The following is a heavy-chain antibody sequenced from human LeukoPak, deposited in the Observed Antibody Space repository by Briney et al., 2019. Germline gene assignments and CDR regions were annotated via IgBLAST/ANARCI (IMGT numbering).Heavy chain of an antibody. Sequence: GSLRLSCAASGFTFTSHGMHWIRQPPGKGLEWIGEINHSGSTNYNPSLKSRVTISVDTSKNQFSLKLSSVAAADTAVYYCARRGRYYYGSGSPPTNWFDPWGQGTLVTVSS. CDR1: GFTFTSHG. V-gene: IGHV4-34*01. J-gene: IGHJ5*02. CDR2: INHSGST. D-gene: IGHD3-10*01. CDR3: ARRGRYYYGSGSPPTNWFDP.